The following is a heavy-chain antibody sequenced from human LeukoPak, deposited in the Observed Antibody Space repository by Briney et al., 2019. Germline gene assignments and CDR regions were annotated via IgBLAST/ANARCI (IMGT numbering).Heavy chain of an antibody. CDR1: GGSISSGDYY. V-gene: IGHV4-30-4*01. CDR3: ARALGQRGYGMDV. J-gene: IGHJ6*02. D-gene: IGHD3-16*01. Sequence: SETLSLTCTVSGGSISSGDYYWSWNRQPPGKGLEWIGYIYYSGSTYYNPSLKSRVTISVDTSKNQFSLKLSSVTAADTAVYYCARALGQRGYGMDVWGQGTTVTVSS. CDR2: IYYSGST.